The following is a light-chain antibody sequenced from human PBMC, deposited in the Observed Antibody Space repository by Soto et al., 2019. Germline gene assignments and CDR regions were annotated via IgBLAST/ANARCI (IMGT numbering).Light chain of an antibody. CDR3: MQSLHTPRT. CDR1: QSLLHSNGYNY. Sequence: DIVMTQSPLSLPVTPGEPASISCRSSQSLLHSNGYNYLDWYLQKPGQSPHLLIYLGSIRASGVPDRFSGSGSGTDFTLKISRVEAEDVGVYYCMQSLHTPRTFGQGTKVEVK. J-gene: IGKJ1*01. V-gene: IGKV2-28*01. CDR2: LGS.